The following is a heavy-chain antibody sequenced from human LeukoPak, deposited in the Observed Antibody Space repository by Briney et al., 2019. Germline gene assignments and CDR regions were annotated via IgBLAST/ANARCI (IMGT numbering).Heavy chain of an antibody. J-gene: IGHJ4*02. Sequence: QPGGSLRLSCAASGFTFSSYWMHWVRQAPGKGLVWVSRINSDGSSTSYADSVKGRFTISRDNAKNTLYLQMNSLRAEDTAVYYCAREWELLGGDFDYWGQGTLVTVSS. CDR2: INSDGSST. CDR3: AREWELLGGDFDY. CDR1: GFTFSSYW. D-gene: IGHD1-26*01. V-gene: IGHV3-74*01.